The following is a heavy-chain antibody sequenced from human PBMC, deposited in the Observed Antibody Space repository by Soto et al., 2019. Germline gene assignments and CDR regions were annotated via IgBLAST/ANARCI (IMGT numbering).Heavy chain of an antibody. CDR2: IYYSGSP. J-gene: IGHJ5*02. CDR3: ARTKETTVLPPFAP. CDR1: GGSINSSPYY. V-gene: IGHV4-39*01. D-gene: IGHD1-1*01. Sequence: QLQLQESGPRLVKPSETLSLTCTVSGGSINSSPYYWGWIRQPPGKGLEWIGTIYYSGSPYYNPSLKSRVTISVDTSKNQFSQKLSSVTAADTAVYYCARTKETTVLPPFAPLGQGTLVTVSS.